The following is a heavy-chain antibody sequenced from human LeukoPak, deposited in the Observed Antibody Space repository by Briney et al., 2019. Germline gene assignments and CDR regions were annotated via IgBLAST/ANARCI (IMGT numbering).Heavy chain of an antibody. CDR2: IGTDTGNP. CDR3: ARDRWNPDL. CDR1: GYRFSSYS. Sequence: ASVKVSCKASGYRFSSYSMNWVGQPPGQGLEWMGWIGTDTGNPTYAQGFIGRFVFSLDTSVSTAYLQISSLKAEDTAVYYCARDRWNPDLWGQGTLVTVSS. D-gene: IGHD1-1*01. J-gene: IGHJ5*02. V-gene: IGHV7-4-1*02.